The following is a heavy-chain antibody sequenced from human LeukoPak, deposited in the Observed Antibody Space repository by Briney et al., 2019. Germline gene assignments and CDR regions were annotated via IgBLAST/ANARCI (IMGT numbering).Heavy chain of an antibody. Sequence: PGGSLRLSCAASGFTFDDYAMHWVRQTPGKGLEWVAVISYDGSNKSYADSVKGRFTISRDNSKNTLYLQMHSLRAEDTAVYYCARSPHTYYDFWSGYSLSYWGQGTLVTVSS. CDR2: ISYDGSNK. CDR3: ARSPHTYYDFWSGYSLSY. D-gene: IGHD3-3*01. J-gene: IGHJ4*02. CDR1: GFTFDDYA. V-gene: IGHV3-30-3*01.